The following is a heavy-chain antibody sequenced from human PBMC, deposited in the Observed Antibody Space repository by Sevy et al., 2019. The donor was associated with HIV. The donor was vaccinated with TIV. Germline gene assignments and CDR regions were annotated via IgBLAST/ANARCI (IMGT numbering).Heavy chain of an antibody. CDR1: GGTFSSYA. CDR2: IIPIFGTA. Sequence: ASVKVSCKASGGTFSSYAISWVRQAPGQGLEWMGGIIPIFGTANYAQKFQGRVTITADESTSTAYMELSSLRSEDTAVYYCARDEDTAMVKWSYDYYYGMDVWGQGTTVTVSS. J-gene: IGHJ6*02. CDR3: ARDEDTAMVKWSYDYYYGMDV. D-gene: IGHD5-18*01. V-gene: IGHV1-69*13.